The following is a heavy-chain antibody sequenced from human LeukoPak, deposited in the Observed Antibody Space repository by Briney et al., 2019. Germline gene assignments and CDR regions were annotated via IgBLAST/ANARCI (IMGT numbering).Heavy chain of an antibody. CDR2: IYYSGST. CDR1: GGSISSYY. CDR3: ARSPSSSWYSGLWYFDL. Sequence: SETLSLTCTVSGGSISSYYWSWIRQPPGKGLEWIGYIYYSGSTNYNPSLKSRVTISVDTSKNQFSLKLSSVTAADTAVYYCARSPSSSWYSGLWYFDLWGRGTLVTVSS. V-gene: IGHV4-59*12. D-gene: IGHD6-13*01. J-gene: IGHJ2*01.